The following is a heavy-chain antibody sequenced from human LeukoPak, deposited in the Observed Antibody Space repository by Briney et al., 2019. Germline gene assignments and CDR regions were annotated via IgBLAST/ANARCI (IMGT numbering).Heavy chain of an antibody. Sequence: GGTLRLSCAASGFTFSSYGMSWVRQAPGKGLEWTSYISTSGRDINYADSVKGRFTISRDNAKNSMYLQMNSLRAEDTAVYFCARSDLILPEIWGQGTLVTVSS. CDR2: ISTSGRDI. J-gene: IGHJ4*02. D-gene: IGHD3-10*01. CDR1: GFTFSSYG. V-gene: IGHV3-21*05. CDR3: ARSDLILPEI.